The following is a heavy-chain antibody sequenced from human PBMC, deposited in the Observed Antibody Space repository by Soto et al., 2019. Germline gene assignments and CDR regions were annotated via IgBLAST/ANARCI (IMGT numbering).Heavy chain of an antibody. CDR3: ARGRGRGWFDP. CDR1: GGSISSGGYS. CDR2: IYHTGSA. D-gene: IGHD3-10*01. J-gene: IGHJ5*02. Sequence: SETLSLTCAVSGGSISSGGYSWSWIRQPPGKGLEYIGYIYHTGSAYYTPSLLSRVTLSVDRSRNQFSLTLTSVTAADTAVYYCARGRGRGWFDPWGQGTLVTVSS. V-gene: IGHV4-30-2*01.